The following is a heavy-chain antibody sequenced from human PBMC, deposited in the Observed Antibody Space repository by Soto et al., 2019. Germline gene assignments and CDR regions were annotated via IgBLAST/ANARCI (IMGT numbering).Heavy chain of an antibody. CDR1: GGSISSSSYY. V-gene: IGHV4-39*01. CDR3: ARHVCGLYGDYLPYHFDY. D-gene: IGHD4-17*01. Sequence: QLQLQESGPGLVKPSETLSLTCTVSGGSISSSSYYWGWIRQPPGKGLEWIGSIYYSGSTYYNPSLKSRVTLAVDTSKNQLYLQLSSVTAADTAVYYCARHVCGLYGDYLPYHFDYWGQGTLVTVSS. CDR2: IYYSGST. J-gene: IGHJ4*02.